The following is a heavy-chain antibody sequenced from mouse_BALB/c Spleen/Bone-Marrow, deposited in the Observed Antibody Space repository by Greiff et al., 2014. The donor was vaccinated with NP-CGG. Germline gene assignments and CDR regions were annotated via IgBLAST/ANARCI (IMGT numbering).Heavy chain of an antibody. Sequence: VLLQQSGAELVKPGVSVKLSCTASGFNIKDIYMHWVKQRPEQGLEWIGRIDPANGNIKYDPNVKSKATITEATYSSTAYLQLSSMTSKDTEAYYSDRNGSYGDRFANRSQGTLVTVST. D-gene: IGHD1-1*02. J-gene: IGHJ3*01. V-gene: IGHV14-3*02. CDR1: GFNIKDIY. CDR3: DRNGSYGDRFAN. CDR2: IDPANGNI.